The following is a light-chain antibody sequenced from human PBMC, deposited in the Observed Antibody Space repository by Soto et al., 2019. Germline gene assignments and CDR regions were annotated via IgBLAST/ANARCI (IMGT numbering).Light chain of an antibody. V-gene: IGKV3-15*01. CDR1: QSVSSN. CDR3: QQYNNWPPIT. J-gene: IGKJ5*01. Sequence: EIVITQSPATLSVSPGERATLSCRASQSVSSNLAWYQQKPGQAPRLLIYGASTRATGIPARFSGSGSGTEFTLIISSLQSEDFAVYFCQQYNNWPPITFGQGTRLEIK. CDR2: GAS.